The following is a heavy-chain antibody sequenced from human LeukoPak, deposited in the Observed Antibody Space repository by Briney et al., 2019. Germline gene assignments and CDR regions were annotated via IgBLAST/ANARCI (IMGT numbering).Heavy chain of an antibody. CDR1: GYTFTSYY. CDR3: ARVGRADAFDI. CDR2: INPSGGST. V-gene: IGHV1-46*01. Sequence: ASEKVSCKASGYTFTSYYMHWVRQAPGQGLEWMGIINPSGGSTSYAQKFQGRVTMTRDTSTSTVYMELSSLRSEDTAVYYCARVGRADAFDIWGQGTMVTVSS. J-gene: IGHJ3*02. D-gene: IGHD2-15*01.